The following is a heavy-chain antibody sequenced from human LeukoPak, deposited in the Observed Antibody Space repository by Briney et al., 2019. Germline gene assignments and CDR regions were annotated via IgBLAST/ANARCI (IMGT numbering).Heavy chain of an antibody. CDR3: ARGSTGPRLAD. J-gene: IGHJ4*02. CDR1: GGSFSDYY. Sequence: SETLSLTCAVYGGSFSDYYWSWIRQPQGKGLEWVGEVSHTGRTSYSPSLKSRVTISVDTSKNQFSLKLTSVTAADAAIYYCARGSTGPRLADWGQGTLVTVSS. V-gene: IGHV4-34*01. CDR2: VSHTGRT. D-gene: IGHD1-1*01.